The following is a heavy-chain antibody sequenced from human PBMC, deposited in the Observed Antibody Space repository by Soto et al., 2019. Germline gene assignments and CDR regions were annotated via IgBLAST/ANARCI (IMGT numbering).Heavy chain of an antibody. CDR2: ISSSGSTI. V-gene: IGHV3-48*03. Sequence: PGGSLRLSCTASGFTFSSYEMNWVRQAPGKGLEWVSYISSSGSTIYYADSVKGRFTISRDNAKNSLYLQMNSLRAEDTAVYYCARDNWWHGSSGYYYDAFDIWGQGTMVTVSS. D-gene: IGHD3-22*01. CDR1: GFTFSSYE. CDR3: ARDNWWHGSSGYYYDAFDI. J-gene: IGHJ3*02.